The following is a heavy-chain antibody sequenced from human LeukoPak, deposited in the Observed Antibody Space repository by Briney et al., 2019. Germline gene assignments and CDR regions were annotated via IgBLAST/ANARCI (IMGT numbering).Heavy chain of an antibody. V-gene: IGHV3-7*04. Sequence: GGSLRLLCGASGFPLCSYRKVWVRQAPGKGLEWVANIKQDGSEKYYVDSVKGRFTISRDNAKNSLYLQMNSLRAEDTAVYYCARGGWLRFELPDYWGQGTLVTVSS. J-gene: IGHJ4*02. CDR1: GFPLCSYR. D-gene: IGHD5-12*01. CDR3: ARGGWLRFELPDY. CDR2: IKQDGSEK.